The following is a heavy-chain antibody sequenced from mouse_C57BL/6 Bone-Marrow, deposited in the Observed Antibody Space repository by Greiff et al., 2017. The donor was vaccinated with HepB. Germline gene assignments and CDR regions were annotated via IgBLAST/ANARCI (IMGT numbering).Heavy chain of an antibody. Sequence: EVMLVESEGGLVQPGSSMKLSCTASGFTFSDYYMAWVRQVPEKGLEWVANINYDGSSTYYLDSLKSRFIISRDNAKNILYLQMSSLKSEDTATYYCARAIYYDYDVRYFDVWGTGTTVTVSS. CDR1: GFTFSDYY. D-gene: IGHD2-4*01. J-gene: IGHJ1*03. CDR3: ARAIYYDYDVRYFDV. V-gene: IGHV5-16*01. CDR2: INYDGSST.